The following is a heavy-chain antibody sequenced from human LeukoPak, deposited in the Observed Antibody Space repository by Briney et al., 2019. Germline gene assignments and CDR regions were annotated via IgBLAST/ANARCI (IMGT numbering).Heavy chain of an antibody. CDR1: GGSISSSSYY. D-gene: IGHD6-19*01. CDR3: ARGSSGWYLFDY. Sequence: PSETLSLTCTVSGGSISSSSYYWGWIRQPPGKGLEWIGSIYYSGSTYYNPSLKSRVTMSVDTSKNQFSLKLSSVTAADTAVYYCARGSSGWYLFDYWGQGTLVTVSS. J-gene: IGHJ4*02. CDR2: IYYSGST. V-gene: IGHV4-39*07.